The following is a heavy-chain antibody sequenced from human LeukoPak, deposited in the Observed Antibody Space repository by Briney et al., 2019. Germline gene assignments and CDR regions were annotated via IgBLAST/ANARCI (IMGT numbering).Heavy chain of an antibody. D-gene: IGHD4-11*01. J-gene: IGHJ6*02. CDR1: GFTFSSYS. Sequence: PGGSLRLSCAASGFTFSSYSVNWARRAPGKGLEWVSSISTTSTYIYYADSVKGRFTISRDNAKSSLYLQMNSLRAEDTAVYYCARDVHSDYDYYAMDVWGQGTTVTVSS. V-gene: IGHV3-21*01. CDR2: ISTTSTYI. CDR3: ARDVHSDYDYYAMDV.